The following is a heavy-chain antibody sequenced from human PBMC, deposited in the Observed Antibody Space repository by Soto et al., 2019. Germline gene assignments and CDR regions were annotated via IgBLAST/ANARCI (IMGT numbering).Heavy chain of an antibody. CDR3: AADSSSWNEGGMDV. J-gene: IGHJ6*01. V-gene: IGHV1-58*01. Sequence: GASVKVSCKASGFTFTSSAVQWVRQARGQRLEWIGWIVVGSGNTNYAQKFQERVTITRDMSTSTAYMELGSLRSEDTAVYYCAADSSSWNEGGMDVWGQGTTVTVSS. CDR2: IVVGSGNT. CDR1: GFTFTSSA. D-gene: IGHD6-13*01.